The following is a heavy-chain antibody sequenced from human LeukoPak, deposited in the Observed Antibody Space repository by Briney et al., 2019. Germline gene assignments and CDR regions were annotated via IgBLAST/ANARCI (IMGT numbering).Heavy chain of an antibody. Sequence: GGSLRLSCAASGFTFDDYAMHWVRQAPGKRLEWVSGISWNGGSIGYADSVKGRFTISRDNAENSLYLLMNSLRAEDTALYYCAKDMEYYYSTGYFDYWGQGALVTVSS. CDR1: GFTFDDYA. CDR2: ISWNGGSI. J-gene: IGHJ4*02. D-gene: IGHD3-10*01. V-gene: IGHV3-9*01. CDR3: AKDMEYYYSTGYFDY.